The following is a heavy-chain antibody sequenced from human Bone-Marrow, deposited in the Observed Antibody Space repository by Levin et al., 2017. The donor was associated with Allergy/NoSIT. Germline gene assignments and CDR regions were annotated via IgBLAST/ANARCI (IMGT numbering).Heavy chain of an antibody. Sequence: RGESLKISCAASGFTVSRYYMNWVRQAPGKGLEWVSVIYSGGSSYYADSVKGRFTISRDNSKNTVHLQMSSLTVDDTAVYYCSRGGGTDEFDIWGQGTAVIVSS. V-gene: IGHV3-53*01. D-gene: IGHD5-12*01. CDR1: GFTVSRYY. CDR2: IYSGGSS. J-gene: IGHJ3*02. CDR3: SRGGGTDEFDI.